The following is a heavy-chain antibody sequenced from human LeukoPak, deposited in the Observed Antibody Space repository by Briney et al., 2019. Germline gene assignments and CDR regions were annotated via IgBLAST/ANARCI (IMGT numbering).Heavy chain of an antibody. Sequence: GGSLRLSCAACGLTFSIYGVHWARHAPGRGLECVAVISCDGSNKYFADSVKGRFTISRDNAKNTLYLQMNSQRAEDTAVYYCARDHKGGTVTSRDYFDYWGQGTLVTVSS. CDR2: ISCDGSNK. CDR1: GLTFSIYG. D-gene: IGHD4-11*01. J-gene: IGHJ4*02. V-gene: IGHV3-30*03. CDR3: ARDHKGGTVTSRDYFDY.